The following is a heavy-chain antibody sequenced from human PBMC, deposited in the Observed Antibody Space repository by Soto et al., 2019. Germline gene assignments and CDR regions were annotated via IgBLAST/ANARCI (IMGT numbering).Heavy chain of an antibody. Sequence: QVQLQESGPGLVKPSLTLSLTCTVSGGSISSGGYYWSWIRQHPGKGLEWIGYIYYSGSTYYNPSLKSRVTISVDTSKNQFSLKLSSVTAADTAVYYCARGLDSTWDAFDIWGQGTMVTVSS. D-gene: IGHD2-2*01. CDR3: ARGLDSTWDAFDI. CDR2: IYYSGST. CDR1: GGSISSGGYY. V-gene: IGHV4-31*03. J-gene: IGHJ3*02.